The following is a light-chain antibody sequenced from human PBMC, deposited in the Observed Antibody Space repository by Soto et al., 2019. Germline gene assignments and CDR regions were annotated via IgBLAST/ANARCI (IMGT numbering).Light chain of an antibody. CDR2: DNN. V-gene: IGLV1-51*01. Sequence: QSVLTQPPSVSAAPGQRVTISCSGSSSNIGSNFVSWYKQSPGTAPTLLIYDNNKRPSGIPDRFTGSKSGTSATLGITGLQPGDEAVYYCGTWNSALHARVFGGGTKLTVL. J-gene: IGLJ3*02. CDR3: GTWNSALHARV. CDR1: SSNIGSNF.